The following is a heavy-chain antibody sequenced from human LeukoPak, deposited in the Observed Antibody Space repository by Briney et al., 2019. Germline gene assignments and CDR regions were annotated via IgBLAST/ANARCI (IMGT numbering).Heavy chain of an antibody. J-gene: IGHJ4*02. D-gene: IGHD6-13*01. Sequence: GGSLRLSCAASGFTFSSYAMSWVRQAPGKGLEWVSAISGSGGSTYYADSVKGRFTISRDNSKNTLYLQMNSLRAEDTAVYYCASPPGIAAAGNSRDDYWGQGTLVAVSS. CDR1: GFTFSSYA. V-gene: IGHV3-23*01. CDR2: ISGSGGST. CDR3: ASPPGIAAAGNSRDDY.